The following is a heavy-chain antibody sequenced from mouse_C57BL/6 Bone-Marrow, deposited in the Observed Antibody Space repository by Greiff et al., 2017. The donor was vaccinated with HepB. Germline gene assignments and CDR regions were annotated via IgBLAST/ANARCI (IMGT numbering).Heavy chain of an antibody. D-gene: IGHD1-1*01. CDR1: GFNFKNSY. V-gene: IGHV14-3*01. J-gene: IGHJ3*01. CDR2: IDPANGNT. Sequence: EVQLQESVAELVRPGASVKFSCTASGFNFKNSYMHWVKQRPEQGLEWIGRIDPANGNTKYDPKFQGKATITADTSSNTAYLQLSSLTSEVTAVYYCARGGVCYGGSAYACWGKGAMVTVSA. CDR3: ARGGVCYGGSAYAC.